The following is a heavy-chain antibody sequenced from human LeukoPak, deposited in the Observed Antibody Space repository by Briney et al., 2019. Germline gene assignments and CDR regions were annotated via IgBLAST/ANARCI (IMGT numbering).Heavy chain of an antibody. CDR3: ARRAIGGAQDFDY. J-gene: IGHJ4*02. CDR1: GDSISSSSYY. D-gene: IGHD2-2*01. Sequence: LETLSLTRTVSGDSISSSSYYWGWIRQTPGKGLEWIATIYKSGSTYYKPSLKSRLTISVDTSKNQFSLKLTSVTAADTAVYYCARRAIGGAQDFDYWGQGTLVTVSS. V-gene: IGHV4-39*01. CDR2: IYKSGST.